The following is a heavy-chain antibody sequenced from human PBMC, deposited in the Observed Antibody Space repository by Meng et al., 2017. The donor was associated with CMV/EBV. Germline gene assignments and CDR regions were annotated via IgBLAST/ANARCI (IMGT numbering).Heavy chain of an antibody. CDR1: GFTFDDYA. CDR3: ARGLYSGMDV. J-gene: IGHJ6*02. CDR2: ISWDGGST. V-gene: IGHV3-43D*03. D-gene: IGHD4-11*01. Sequence: GESLKISCAASGFTFDDYAMHWVRQAPGKGLEWVSLISWDGGSTYYADSVKGRFTISRDNSKNSLYLQMNSLRAEDTALYYCARGLYSGMDVWGQGTTVTVSS.